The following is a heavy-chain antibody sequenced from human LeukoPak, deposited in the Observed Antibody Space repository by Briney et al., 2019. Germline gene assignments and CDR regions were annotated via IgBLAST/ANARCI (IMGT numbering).Heavy chain of an antibody. Sequence: GGSLRLSCAASGFTFSSYGMHWVRQAPGKGLEWVAVISYGGSNKYYADSVKGRFTISRDNSKNTLYLQMNSLRAEDTAVYYCARGGYCSGGSCYSEFYYYGMDVWGQGTTVTVSS. CDR1: GFTFSSYG. V-gene: IGHV3-30*03. CDR3: ARGGYCSGGSCYSEFYYYGMDV. CDR2: ISYGGSNK. D-gene: IGHD2-15*01. J-gene: IGHJ6*02.